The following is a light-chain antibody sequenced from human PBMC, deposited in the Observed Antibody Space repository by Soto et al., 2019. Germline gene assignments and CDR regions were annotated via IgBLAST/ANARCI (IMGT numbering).Light chain of an antibody. CDR1: QSARSS. Sequence: EVVMTQSPATLSVSPGERATLSCRASQSARSSLGWYQQKPGQAPSLLIYDVSIRATGIPARFNGSGSGTEFTLTIGSLQSEDSAVYYCQQYNNWPPTFGPGTRLEIK. V-gene: IGKV3-15*01. CDR2: DVS. CDR3: QQYNNWPPT. J-gene: IGKJ5*01.